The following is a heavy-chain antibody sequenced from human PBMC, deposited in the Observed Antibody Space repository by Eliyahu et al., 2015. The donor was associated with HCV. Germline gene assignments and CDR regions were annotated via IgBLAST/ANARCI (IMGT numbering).Heavy chain of an antibody. CDR3: AXEKLWLRTPALAY. D-gene: IGHD5-12*01. CDR1: GFXFSSYG. V-gene: IGHV3-33*06. Sequence: AXSGFXFSSYGMHWVRQAPGKGLEWVAVIWYDGSNKYYADSVKGRFTISRDNSKNXLYLQMNSLRAEDTAVYYCAXEKLWLRTPALAYWGXGXLXTVSS. J-gene: IGHJ4*03. CDR2: IWYDGSNK.